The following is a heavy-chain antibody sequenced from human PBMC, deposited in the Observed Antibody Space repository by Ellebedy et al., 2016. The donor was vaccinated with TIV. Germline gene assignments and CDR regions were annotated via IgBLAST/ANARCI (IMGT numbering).Heavy chain of an antibody. CDR2: ITESGRNT. CDR3: AKAIADVYSYGKVDY. CDR1: GFTFSIYS. J-gene: IGHJ4*02. V-gene: IGHV3-23*01. D-gene: IGHD5-18*01. Sequence: PGGSLRLSCAASGFTFSIYSMNWVRQAPGKGLEWVSSITESGRNTYYADSVRGRFTISRDNSKNTLFLHMPSLRAEDTAMYYCAKAIADVYSYGKVDYWGQGTLVTVSS.